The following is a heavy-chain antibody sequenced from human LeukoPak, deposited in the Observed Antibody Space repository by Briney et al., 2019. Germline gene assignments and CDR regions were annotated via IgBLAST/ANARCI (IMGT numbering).Heavy chain of an antibody. CDR3: ARAKGCSGGSCSLYYGMDV. V-gene: IGHV3-53*01. CDR2: IFSSGST. D-gene: IGHD2-15*01. CDR1: GFIVSSNY. J-gene: IGHJ6*02. Sequence: GGSLRLSCAASGFIVSSNYMSWVRQAPGKGLEWVSVIFSSGSTYYADSVKGRFTISRDNSKNTLYLQMNSLRAEDTAVYYCARAKGCSGGSCSLYYGMDVWGQGTTVTVSS.